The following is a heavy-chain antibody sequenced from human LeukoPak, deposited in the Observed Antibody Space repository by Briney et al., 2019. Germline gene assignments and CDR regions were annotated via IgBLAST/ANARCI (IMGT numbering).Heavy chain of an antibody. CDR1: GFTFSSYS. D-gene: IGHD1-26*01. CDR2: ITSTSSTI. CDR3: ARDSRRSGSYYYYYYYYMDV. V-gene: IGHV3-48*04. Sequence: GGSLRLSCVASGFTFSSYSMNWVRQAPGKGLEWVSYITSTSSTIYYADSVKGRFTISRDNAKNSLYLQMNSLRAEDTAVYYCARDSRRSGSYYYYYYYYMDVWGKGTTVTISS. J-gene: IGHJ6*03.